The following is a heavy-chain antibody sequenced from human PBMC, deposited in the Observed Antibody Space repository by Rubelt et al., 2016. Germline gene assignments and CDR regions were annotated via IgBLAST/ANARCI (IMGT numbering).Heavy chain of an antibody. Sequence: GPGLVKPSETLSLTCTVSGGSISSYYWSWIRQPPGKGLEWIGYIYYSGSTNYNPSIKSRVTITVDTSKNQFTLKLSYVTAADTAVYYWAGRGSRGAYPTWGQGTLVTVSS. CDR2: IYYSGST. J-gene: IGHJ5*02. D-gene: IGHD3-10*01. CDR1: GGSISSYY. CDR3: AGRGSRGAYPT. V-gene: IGHV4-59*08.